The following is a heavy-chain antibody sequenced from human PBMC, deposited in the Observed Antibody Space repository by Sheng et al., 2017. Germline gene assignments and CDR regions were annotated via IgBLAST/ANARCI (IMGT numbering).Heavy chain of an antibody. CDR3: AKGTSGSYYGDV. CDR2: ISSSGGIT. V-gene: IGHV3-23*04. J-gene: IGHJ6*02. CDR1: GFTFSSYS. D-gene: IGHD1-26*01. Sequence: EVQLVESGGGLVQPGGSLRLSCAASGFTFSSYSMSWVRQAPGKGLEWVSGISSSGGITYYADSVKGRFTISRDNSKNTLYLQMNSLRAEDTAVYYCAKGTSGSYYGDVWGQGTTVTVSS.